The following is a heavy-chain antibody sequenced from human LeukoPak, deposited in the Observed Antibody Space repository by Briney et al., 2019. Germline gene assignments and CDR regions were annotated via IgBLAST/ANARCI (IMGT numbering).Heavy chain of an antibody. CDR3: ARAVLVFDY. V-gene: IGHV4-34*01. D-gene: IGHD2-8*02. CDR2: INHSGST. CDR1: GGSFSGYY. Sequence: SETLSLTCAVYGGSFSGYYWSWIRQPPGKGLEWIGEINHSGSTNYHPSLKSRVTISVDTSKNQFSLKLSSVTAADTAVYYCARAVLVFDYWGQGTLVTVSS. J-gene: IGHJ4*02.